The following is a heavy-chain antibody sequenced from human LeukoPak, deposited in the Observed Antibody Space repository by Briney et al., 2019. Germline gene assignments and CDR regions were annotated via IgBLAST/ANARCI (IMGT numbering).Heavy chain of an antibody. V-gene: IGHV4-34*01. CDR1: GGFFSGYY. CDR2: ITHSGST. D-gene: IGHD3-3*01. J-gene: IGHJ5*02. CDR3: ARGQKYYDFWSGYPPFDP. Sequence: SETLSLTCAVYGGFFSGYYWSWIRQPPGKGLEWIGEITHSGSTNYNPSLKSRVTISVDTSKNQASLKLSSVTAADTAVYYCARGQKYYDFWSGYPPFDPWGQGTLVTVSS.